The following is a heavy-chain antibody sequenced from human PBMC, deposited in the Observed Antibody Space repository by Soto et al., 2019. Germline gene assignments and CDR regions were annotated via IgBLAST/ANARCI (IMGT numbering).Heavy chain of an antibody. J-gene: IGHJ6*02. V-gene: IGHV1-69*01. D-gene: IGHD3-10*01. CDR3: ARVLYYGSGSYSPYGMDV. CDR2: VSPPFRTS. CDR1: GVSFHNNG. Sequence: QVQLVQSGAEVQKPGSSGKVSCKTSGVSFHNNGIGWVRQAPGHGLEWMGGVSPPFRTSNYARKFQGRISISADASTGTVNMELSSLTSEDTAQYYCARVLYYGSGSYSPYGMDVWGQGTTVTVSS.